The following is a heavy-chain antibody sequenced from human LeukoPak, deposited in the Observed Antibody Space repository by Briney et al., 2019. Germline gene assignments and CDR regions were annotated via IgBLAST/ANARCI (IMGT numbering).Heavy chain of an antibody. Sequence: ASVKVSCKASGYTFTSYGISWVRQAPGQGLEWMGWISAYNGNTNYAQKLQGRVTMTTDTSTSTAYMELRSLRSDDTAVYYCARAQWLRLRAYDMDVWGQGTTVTVSS. V-gene: IGHV1-18*01. CDR1: GYTFTSYG. J-gene: IGHJ6*02. CDR2: ISAYNGNT. D-gene: IGHD5-12*01. CDR3: ARAQWLRLRAYDMDV.